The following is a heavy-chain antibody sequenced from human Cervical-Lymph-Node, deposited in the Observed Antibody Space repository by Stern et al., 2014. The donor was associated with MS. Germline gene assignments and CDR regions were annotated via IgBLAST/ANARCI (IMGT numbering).Heavy chain of an antibody. J-gene: IGHJ4*02. Sequence: QVQLVESGGGVVQPGRSLTLSCAASGFTFSSYAMHWVRQAPGKGLEWVAVISYDGSNNYYADSVKGRFTISRDNSKNTLYLQMNSLRAEDTAVYYCARDGGLDYFDYWGQGTLVTVSS. CDR3: ARDGGLDYFDY. CDR2: ISYDGSNN. CDR1: GFTFSSYA. V-gene: IGHV3-30*01. D-gene: IGHD2-21*01.